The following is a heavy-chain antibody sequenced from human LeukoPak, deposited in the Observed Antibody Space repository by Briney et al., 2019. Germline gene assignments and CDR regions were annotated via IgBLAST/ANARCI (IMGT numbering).Heavy chain of an antibody. CDR2: INHSGST. D-gene: IGHD2-2*02. CDR3: ARGSAVPAAIWNLYDP. Sequence: PSETLSVTCAVYGGSFSGYYWSWIRQPPGKGLEWIGEINHSGSTNYNPSLKSRVTISVDTSKNQFSLKLSSVTAADTAVYYCARGSAVPAAIWNLYDPWGQGTLVTVSS. CDR1: GGSFSGYY. J-gene: IGHJ5*02. V-gene: IGHV4-34*01.